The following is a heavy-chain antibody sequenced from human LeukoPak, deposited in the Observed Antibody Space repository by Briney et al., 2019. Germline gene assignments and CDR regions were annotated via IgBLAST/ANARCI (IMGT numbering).Heavy chain of an antibody. CDR1: GGSISSGSYY. J-gene: IGHJ5*02. CDR3: ARATPRGTMVRGVIKGVDWFDP. D-gene: IGHD3-10*01. CDR2: IYTSGST. V-gene: IGHV4-61*02. Sequence: SQTLSLTCTVSGGSISSGSYYWSWIRQPAGKGLEWIGRIYTSGSTNYNPSLKSRVTISVDTSKNQFSLKLSSVTAADTAVYYSARATPRGTMVRGVIKGVDWFDPWGQGTLVTVSS.